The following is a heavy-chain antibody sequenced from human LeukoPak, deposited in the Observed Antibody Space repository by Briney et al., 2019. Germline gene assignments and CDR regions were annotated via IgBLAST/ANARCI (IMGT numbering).Heavy chain of an antibody. D-gene: IGHD6-13*01. Sequence: SETLSLACTVSGGSISSSSYYWGWIRQPPGTGLEWIGRIYTNGDTNYNPSLKSRVTMSLDTSKNQFSLKLISVTAADTAVYYCARDSLGITAVGNYWGQGTLVAVSS. CDR1: GGSISSSSYY. CDR3: ARDSLGITAVGNY. CDR2: IYTNGDT. J-gene: IGHJ4*02. V-gene: IGHV4-39*07.